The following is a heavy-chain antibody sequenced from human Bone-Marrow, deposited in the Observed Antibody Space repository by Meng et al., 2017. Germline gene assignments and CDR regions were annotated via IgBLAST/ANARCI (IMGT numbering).Heavy chain of an antibody. CDR3: ASVAWGSSRTPADY. J-gene: IGHJ4*02. D-gene: IGHD6-6*01. V-gene: IGHV1-8*01. Sequence: ASVKVSCKASGYTFTSYDINWVRQATGQGLEWRGWMNPNSGNTGYAQKFQGRVTMTRNTSISTAYMELSSLRSEDTAVDYYASVAWGSSRTPADYWGQGTLVTVSS. CDR1: GYTFTSYD. CDR2: MNPNSGNT.